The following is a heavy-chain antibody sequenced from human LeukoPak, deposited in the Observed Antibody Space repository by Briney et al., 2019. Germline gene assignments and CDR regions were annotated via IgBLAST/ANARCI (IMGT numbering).Heavy chain of an antibody. CDR2: ISAYNGNT. Sequence: GASVKVSCKASGYTFTSYGISWVRQAPGQGLEWMGWISAYNGNTNYAQKLQGRVTMTTDTSTSTAYMELRSLRSDDTAVYYCARVLWFGEFFPQPDYFDYWGQGTLVTVSS. CDR1: GYTFTSYG. CDR3: ARVLWFGEFFPQPDYFDY. V-gene: IGHV1-18*01. J-gene: IGHJ4*02. D-gene: IGHD3-10*01.